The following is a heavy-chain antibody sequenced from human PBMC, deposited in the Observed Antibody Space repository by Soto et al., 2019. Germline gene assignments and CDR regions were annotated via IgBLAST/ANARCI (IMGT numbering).Heavy chain of an antibody. J-gene: IGHJ3*02. V-gene: IGHV4-59*08. D-gene: IGHD1-1*01. CDR3: ASNIWNVNADRDGTLNI. CDR1: GGSVRAYD. CDR2: LSSSAAT. Sequence: QMQLEESGPGLVKPSETLSLTCSDSGGSVRAYDWHWIRQSPGKGLEWIGDLSSSAATSYSPPLKSRVTISLDSSKKQLSLMMTSVTAAHAALYYCASNIWNVNADRDGTLNILDQGTQVTVSS.